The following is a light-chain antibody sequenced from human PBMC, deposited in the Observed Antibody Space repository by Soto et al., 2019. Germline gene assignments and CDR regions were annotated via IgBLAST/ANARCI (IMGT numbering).Light chain of an antibody. CDR2: ATS. J-gene: IGKJ4*01. V-gene: IGKV3-15*01. CDR1: QSLSSN. Sequence: EIVLTQSPATLYVSPGATATLSCRASQSLSSNVAWYQQRPRQAPRLLIYATSSRANDVPARFSGTGSGTEFTLTIASLQSEDFAIYYCQQYNHWPRMLSFGGGTKVELK. CDR3: QQYNHWPRMLS.